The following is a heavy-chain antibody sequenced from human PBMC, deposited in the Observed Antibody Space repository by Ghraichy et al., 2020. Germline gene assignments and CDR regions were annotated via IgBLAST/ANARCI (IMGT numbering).Heavy chain of an antibody. J-gene: IGHJ5*02. CDR3: ARDQARYSSSWYDWFDP. D-gene: IGHD6-13*01. CDR1: GYTFTGYY. V-gene: IGHV1-2*02. CDR2: INPNSGGT. Sequence: ASVKVSCKASGYTFTGYYMHWVRQAPGQGLEWMGWINPNSGGTNYAQKFQGRVTMTRDTSISTAYMELSRLRSDDTAVYYCARDQARYSSSWYDWFDPWGQGTLVTVSS.